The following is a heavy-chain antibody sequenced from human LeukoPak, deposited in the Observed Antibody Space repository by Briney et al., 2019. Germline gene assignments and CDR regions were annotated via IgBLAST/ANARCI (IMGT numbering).Heavy chain of an antibody. CDR1: GFTFSSYG. CDR2: ISYDGSNK. J-gene: IGHJ4*02. V-gene: IGHV3-30*03. D-gene: IGHD3-10*01. Sequence: GGSLRLSCAASGFTFSSYGMHWVRQAPGKGLEWVAVISYDGSNKYYADSVKGRFTISRDNSKNTLYLQMNSLRAEDTAVYYCARDLDYYGSGRTPDYWGQGTLVTVSS. CDR3: ARDLDYYGSGRTPDY.